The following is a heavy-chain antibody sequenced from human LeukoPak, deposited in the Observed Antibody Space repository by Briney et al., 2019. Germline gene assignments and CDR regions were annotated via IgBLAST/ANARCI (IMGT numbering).Heavy chain of an antibody. D-gene: IGHD7-27*01. Sequence: GGSLRLSCATSGFTFTTFWMHWVRQAPGKGLVWVSRINHDGSSTNYADSVKGRFTISRDNAKNSLYLQMNSLRAEDTAVYYCAKDGDPDYWGQGTLVTVSS. V-gene: IGHV3-74*01. CDR1: GFTFTTFW. CDR3: AKDGDPDY. J-gene: IGHJ4*02. CDR2: INHDGSST.